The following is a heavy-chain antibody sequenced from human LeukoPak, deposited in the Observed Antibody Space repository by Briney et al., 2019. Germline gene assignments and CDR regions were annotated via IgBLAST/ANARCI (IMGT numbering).Heavy chain of an antibody. CDR2: ISGSGGST. V-gene: IGHV3-23*01. Sequence: GGSLRLSCAASGFTFSSYAMSWVRQAPGKGLEWVSAISGSGGSTYYADSVKGRFTISRDNAKNSLYLQMNSLRAEDTAVYYCARVNKADFKRYFDWLSPRNLEDYYFDYWGQGTLVTVSS. D-gene: IGHD3-9*01. J-gene: IGHJ4*02. CDR3: ARVNKADFKRYFDWLSPRNLEDYYFDY. CDR1: GFTFSSYA.